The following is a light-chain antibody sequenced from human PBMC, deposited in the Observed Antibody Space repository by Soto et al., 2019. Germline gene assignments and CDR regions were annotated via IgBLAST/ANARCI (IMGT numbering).Light chain of an antibody. J-gene: IGKJ1*01. CDR3: QQYNNWPRT. Sequence: EIVVTQSPATLSVSPGERATLSCRASQSVSSDLAWYHQKPGQAPRLLIYGASTRATGIPARFSGSGSGTESTLTISSLQSEDFAVYYCQQYNNWPRTFGQGTKVDI. CDR1: QSVSSD. CDR2: GAS. V-gene: IGKV3-15*01.